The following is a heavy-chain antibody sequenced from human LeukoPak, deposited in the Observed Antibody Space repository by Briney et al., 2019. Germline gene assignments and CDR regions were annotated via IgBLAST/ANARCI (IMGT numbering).Heavy chain of an antibody. J-gene: IGHJ5*02. CDR2: GSESGGT. CDR1: GGSLNGHY. CDR3: AKNGQSGFSFDP. Sequence: PSETLSHTCAVYGGSLNGHYWSWVRQPPGKGLEWIGEGSESGGTKFNPSLKSRVTISADTSKNQFSLKLSSVTAAGTAVYYCAKNGQSGFSFDPWGQGTLVTVSS. V-gene: IGHV4-34*01. D-gene: IGHD1-26*01.